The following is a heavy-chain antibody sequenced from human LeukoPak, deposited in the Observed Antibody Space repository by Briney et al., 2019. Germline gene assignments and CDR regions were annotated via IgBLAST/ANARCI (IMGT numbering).Heavy chain of an antibody. CDR1: GYTFTSYG. Sequence: ASVKVSCTASGYTFTSYGISWVRQAPGQGLEWMGWISAYNGNTNYAQKHQGRGTMTTDTSTTTAYLELRSLRSDDTAVYYCARVNSPVQWEHQGSWFDPWGQGTLVTVCS. J-gene: IGHJ5*02. CDR2: ISAYNGNT. D-gene: IGHD1-26*01. CDR3: ARVNSPVQWEHQGSWFDP. V-gene: IGHV1-18*01.